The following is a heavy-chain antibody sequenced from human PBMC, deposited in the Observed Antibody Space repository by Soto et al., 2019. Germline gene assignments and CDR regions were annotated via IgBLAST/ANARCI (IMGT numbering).Heavy chain of an antibody. D-gene: IGHD5-12*01. V-gene: IGHV1-69*08. CDR3: ARDSGLATTDY. CDR2: IITILGIA. J-gene: IGHJ4*02. CDR1: GGTFSSYT. Sequence: QVQLVQSGAEVKKPGSSVKVSCNASGGTFSSYTISWVRQAPGQGLEWMGRIITILGIANYAQKFQGRVTITADKSTSTAYMELSSLRSEDTAVYYCARDSGLATTDYWGQGTLVTVSS.